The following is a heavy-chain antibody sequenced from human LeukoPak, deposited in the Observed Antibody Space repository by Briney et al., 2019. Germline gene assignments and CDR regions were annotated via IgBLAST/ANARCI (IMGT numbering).Heavy chain of an antibody. V-gene: IGHV3-33*05. J-gene: IGHJ5*01. CDR3: ARDRAVSWLDS. CDR1: GLTFTSHG. D-gene: IGHD3-10*01. Sequence: GGSLRLSCAASGLTFTSHGFHWVRQAPGRGLEWLTFISLDGSRKSYADSVKGRFTFSRDDSKNTLYLEMNSLRAEDTATYYCARDRAVSWLDSWGLGTLVTVSS. CDR2: ISLDGSRK.